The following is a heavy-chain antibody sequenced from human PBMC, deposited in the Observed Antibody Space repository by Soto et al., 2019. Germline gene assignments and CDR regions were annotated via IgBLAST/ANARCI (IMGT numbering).Heavy chain of an antibody. CDR3: ARDKNRDSSGSHDAFDI. D-gene: IGHD6-19*01. CDR2: IIPEFGTA. Sequence: ASVKVSCKVSGYTLTELSMHWVRQAPGKGLEWMGGIIPEFGTANYAQKFQGRVTITADESTSTAYMELSSLRSEDTAVYYCARDKNRDSSGSHDAFDIWGQGTMVTVSS. V-gene: IGHV1-24*01. CDR1: GYTLTELS. J-gene: IGHJ3*02.